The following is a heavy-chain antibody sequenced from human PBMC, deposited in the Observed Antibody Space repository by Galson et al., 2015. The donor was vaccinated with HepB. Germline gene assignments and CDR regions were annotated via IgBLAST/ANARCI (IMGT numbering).Heavy chain of an antibody. CDR3: ARVPKEYDSSGYYYVAYAFDI. D-gene: IGHD3-22*01. V-gene: IGHV1-69*01. J-gene: IGHJ3*02. CDR1: GGTFSSYA. Sequence: SCKASGGTFSSYAISWVRQAPGQGLEWMGGIIPIFGTANYAQKFQGRVTITADESTSTAYMELSSLRSEDTAVYYCARVPKEYDSSGYYYVAYAFDIWGQGTMVTVSS. CDR2: IIPIFGTA.